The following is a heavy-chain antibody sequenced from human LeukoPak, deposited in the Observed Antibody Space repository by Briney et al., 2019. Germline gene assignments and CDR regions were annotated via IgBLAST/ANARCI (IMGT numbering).Heavy chain of an antibody. CDR3: ARGPYDFWSGYYLPYFDY. J-gene: IGHJ4*02. CDR1: GFTFSSYA. V-gene: IGHV3-23*01. Sequence: PGGSLRLSCAASGFTFSSYAMSWVRQAPGKGLEWVSAISGSGGSTYYADSVKGRFTISRDNSKNTLYLQMNSLRAEDTAVYYCARGPYDFWSGYYLPYFDYWGQGTLVTVSS. D-gene: IGHD3-3*01. CDR2: ISGSGGST.